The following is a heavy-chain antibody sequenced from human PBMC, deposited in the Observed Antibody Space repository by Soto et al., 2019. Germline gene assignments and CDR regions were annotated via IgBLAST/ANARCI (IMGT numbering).Heavy chain of an antibody. J-gene: IGHJ4*02. D-gene: IGHD5-18*01. Sequence: ASVKVSCKASGYRFTNHGISWVRQAPGQGLEWMGWISGNDGKTKYARKFQGRVTMTTDTSISTAYLQWSSLKASDTAMYYCSRLASYGPSHYWGQGTQVTVSS. CDR2: ISGNDGKT. V-gene: IGHV1-18*01. CDR1: GYRFTNHG. CDR3: SRLASYGPSHY.